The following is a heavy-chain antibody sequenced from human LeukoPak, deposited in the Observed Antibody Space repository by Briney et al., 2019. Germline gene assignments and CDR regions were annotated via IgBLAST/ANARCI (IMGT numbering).Heavy chain of an antibody. Sequence: GGSLRLSCAPSTFTINIYAMTWVRQAPGKGLEWVSSITVNGRGTSYADSVRGRFTISRDNVKNSVDLQMDSLRAEDTAIYYCASRTGTTGYHYYMDVWGKGTTVTVSS. CDR2: ITVNGRGT. CDR1: TFTINIYA. J-gene: IGHJ6*03. CDR3: ASRTGTTGYHYYMDV. V-gene: IGHV3-23*01. D-gene: IGHD1-7*01.